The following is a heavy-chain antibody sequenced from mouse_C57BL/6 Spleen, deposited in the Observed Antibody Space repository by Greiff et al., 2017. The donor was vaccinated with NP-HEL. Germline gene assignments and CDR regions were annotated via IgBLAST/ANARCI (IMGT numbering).Heavy chain of an antibody. CDR1: GFSFNTYA. CDR2: IRSKSNNYAT. J-gene: IGHJ4*01. CDR3: VRPEGDY. Sequence: EVTLMESGAGLVQPKGSLKLSCAASGFSFNTYAMNWVRQAPGKGLEWVARIRSKSNNYATYYADPVKDRFTITRDDSENMLYLQMNNLKTEDTAMYYCVRPEGDYWGQGTSVTVSS. V-gene: IGHV10-1*01.